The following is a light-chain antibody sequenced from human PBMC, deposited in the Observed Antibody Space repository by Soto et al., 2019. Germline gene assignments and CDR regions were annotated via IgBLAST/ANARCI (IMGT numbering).Light chain of an antibody. CDR2: KAS. J-gene: IGKJ1*01. V-gene: IGKV1-5*03. CDR1: QTISSW. CDR3: QHYNSYSEA. Sequence: DIQMTQSPSTLSGSGGDRVTSTCRASQTISSWLAWYQQKPGKAPKLLIYKASTLKSGVPSRFSGSGSGTEFTLTFSSLQPDDFATYYCQHYNSYSEAFGQGTKVDIK.